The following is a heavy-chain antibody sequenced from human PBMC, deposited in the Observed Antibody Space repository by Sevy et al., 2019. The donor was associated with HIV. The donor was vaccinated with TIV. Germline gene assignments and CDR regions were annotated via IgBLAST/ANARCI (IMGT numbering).Heavy chain of an antibody. CDR2: ISSSSSYI. CDR1: GFTFSSYS. J-gene: IGHJ4*02. D-gene: IGHD2-2*01. CDR3: ARGYPSIVVVPAANSPDY. Sequence: GGSLRLSCAASGFTFSSYSMNWVRQAPGKGLEWVSSISSSSSYIYYADSVKGRFTISRDNAKNSLYLQMNSLRPEDTAVYYCARGYPSIVVVPAANSPDYWGQGTLVTVSS. V-gene: IGHV3-21*01.